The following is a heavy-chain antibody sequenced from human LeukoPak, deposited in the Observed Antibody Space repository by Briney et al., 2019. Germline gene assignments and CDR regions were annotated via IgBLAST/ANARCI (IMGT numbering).Heavy chain of an antibody. V-gene: IGHV4-38-2*01. CDR1: GYSISSGYY. D-gene: IGHD4-17*01. J-gene: IGHJ4*02. CDR2: IYHSGST. CDR3: ARLGYGDLFDY. Sequence: NTSETLSLTCAVSGYSISSGYYWDWIRQPPGKGLEWIGSIYHSGSTYYNPSLKSRVTISVDTSKNQFSLKLSSVTAADTAVYYCARLGYGDLFDYWGQGTLVTVSS.